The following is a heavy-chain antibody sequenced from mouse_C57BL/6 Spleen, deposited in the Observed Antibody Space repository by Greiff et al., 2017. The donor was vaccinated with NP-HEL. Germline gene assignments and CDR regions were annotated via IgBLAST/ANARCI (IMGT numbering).Heavy chain of an antibody. CDR3: ARRMDYSYAMDY. CDR2: IYPGDGDT. J-gene: IGHJ4*01. CDR1: GYAFSSSW. D-gene: IGHD1-1*01. Sequence: VQLVESGPELVKPGASVKISCKASGYAFSSSWMNWVKQRPGKGLEWIGRIYPGDGDTNYNGKFKGKATLTADKSSSTAYMQLSSLTSEDSAVYFCARRMDYSYAMDYWGQGTSVTVSS. V-gene: IGHV1-82*01.